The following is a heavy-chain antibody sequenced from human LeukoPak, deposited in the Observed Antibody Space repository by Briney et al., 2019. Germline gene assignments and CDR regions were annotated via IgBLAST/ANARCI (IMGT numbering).Heavy chain of an antibody. CDR2: IYYRGST. CDR1: GGSISGSSYY. Sequence: PSETLSLTCSVSGGSISGSSYYWDWIRQPPGKGLEWIGNIYYRGSTYYNPSLKSRVIMSIDTSKNQFSLKVNSVTATDTAVYYCAKTVWSRLAAGLDSWGQGTLVTVSS. CDR3: AKTVWSRLAAGLDS. J-gene: IGHJ4*02. V-gene: IGHV4-39*01. D-gene: IGHD2-21*02.